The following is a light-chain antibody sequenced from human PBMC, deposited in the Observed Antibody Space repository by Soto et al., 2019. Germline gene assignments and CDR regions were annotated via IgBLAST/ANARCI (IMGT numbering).Light chain of an antibody. V-gene: IGKV3-11*01. CDR2: DAS. J-gene: IGKJ5*01. Sequence: EIVLTQSPATLSLSPGERATLYCWASQSVSTNYLAWYQQKPGQAPRLLIYDASNRATGIPARFSGSGSGTDFTLTISSLEPEDFAVYYCQQRSNWPITFGQGTRLEIK. CDR1: QSVSTNY. CDR3: QQRSNWPIT.